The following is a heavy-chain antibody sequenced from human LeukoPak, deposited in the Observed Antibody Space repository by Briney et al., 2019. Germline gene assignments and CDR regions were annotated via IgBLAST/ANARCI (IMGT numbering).Heavy chain of an antibody. V-gene: IGHV4-4*07. D-gene: IGHD4-17*01. Sequence: SETLSLTCTVSGGSIRGYYWSWIRQPAGKGLEWIGRIYFNGDTNYNPSLKSRVSMSVDTSKNQFSLKLSAVTAADTAIYYCARDRGIEDDYGDYRADYYYYMDVWGKGTTVTVSS. CDR1: GGSIRGYY. CDR2: IYFNGDT. J-gene: IGHJ6*03. CDR3: ARDRGIEDDYGDYRADYYYYMDV.